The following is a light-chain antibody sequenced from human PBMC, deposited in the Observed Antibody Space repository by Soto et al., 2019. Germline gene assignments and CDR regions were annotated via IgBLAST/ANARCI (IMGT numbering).Light chain of an antibody. Sequence: EIVMTQSPATLSVSPGDRVTLSCRASQSVRTNSAWYQQRPGQAPRLLFYGASTRATGIPARFSGSGSGTEFTLTISSLQSEDFAVYYCQQYNNWPLTFGGGTKVDI. CDR2: GAS. J-gene: IGKJ4*01. CDR3: QQYNNWPLT. V-gene: IGKV3-15*01. CDR1: QSVRTN.